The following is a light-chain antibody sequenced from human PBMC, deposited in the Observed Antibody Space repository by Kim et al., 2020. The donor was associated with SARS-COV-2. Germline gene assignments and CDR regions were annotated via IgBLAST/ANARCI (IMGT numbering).Light chain of an antibody. CDR3: QQYNNWPRT. CDR1: QSVSHS. V-gene: IGKV3-15*01. J-gene: IGKJ1*01. Sequence: EIVMTQSPATLSLSPGERATLSCRASQSVSHSLAWYQQKPGQPPRLLIYDASTRATGIPARFSGSGSGTEFTLTISSLQSEDFAVYYCQQYNNWPRTFGQGTKVDIK. CDR2: DAS.